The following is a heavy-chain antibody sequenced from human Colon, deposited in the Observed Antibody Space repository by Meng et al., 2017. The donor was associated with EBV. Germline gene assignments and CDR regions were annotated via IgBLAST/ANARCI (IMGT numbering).Heavy chain of an antibody. CDR3: ARAVGPDCSSTSCPFDY. CDR2: VSYSGGT. CDR1: GGSVSSETYY. Sequence: QVQRRESGTGPVKPSDTLSLTCSVSGGSVSSETYYWNWIRQPPGKALEWIGYVSYSGGTNYNPSLKNRVTISVDTSKNQVSLRLSSVTAADTAVFYCARAVGPDCSSTSCPFDYWGQGTLVTVAS. V-gene: IGHV4-61*01. J-gene: IGHJ4*02. D-gene: IGHD2-2*01.